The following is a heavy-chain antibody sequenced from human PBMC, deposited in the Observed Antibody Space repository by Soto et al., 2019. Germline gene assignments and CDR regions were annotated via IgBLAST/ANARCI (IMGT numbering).Heavy chain of an antibody. D-gene: IGHD2-15*01. V-gene: IGHV3-33*01. J-gene: IGHJ4*02. CDR2: IWYDGSNK. CDR1: GFTFSSYG. Sequence: QVQLVESGGGVVQPGRSLRLSCAASGFTFSSYGMHWVRQAPGKGLEWVAVIWYDGSNKYYADSVKGRFTISRDNSKNTLYLQMNSLRAEDTAVYYRARDGYCSGGSCYSVPVFDYWGQGTLVTFSS. CDR3: ARDGYCSGGSCYSVPVFDY.